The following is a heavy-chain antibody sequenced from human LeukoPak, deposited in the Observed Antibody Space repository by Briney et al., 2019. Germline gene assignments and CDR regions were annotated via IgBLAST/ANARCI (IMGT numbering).Heavy chain of an antibody. CDR2: ISAYNGNT. CDR3: ARHYGNDILTESGFDP. CDR1: GYTFTSYG. J-gene: IGHJ5*02. Sequence: ASVKVSCKASGYTFTSYGISWVRQAPGQGLEWMGWISAYNGNTNYAQKLQGRVTMTTDTSTSTAYMELRSLRSDDTAVYYCARHYGNDILTESGFDPWGQGTLVTVSS. V-gene: IGHV1-18*01. D-gene: IGHD3-9*01.